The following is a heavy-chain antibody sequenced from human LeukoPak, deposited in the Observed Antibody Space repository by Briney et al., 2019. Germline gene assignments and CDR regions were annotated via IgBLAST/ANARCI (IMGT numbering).Heavy chain of an antibody. J-gene: IGHJ6*03. D-gene: IGHD2-2*01. CDR1: GGSFSGYY. Sequence: PSETLSLTCAVYGGSFSGYYWTWIRQPPGKGLEWIGEIHYSGSATYNPSLKSRVTISVDTSKNQFSLKLTSVTAADTAVYYCARTGVVVIPAAIRRHYYYYMDVWGKGTTVTVSS. CDR2: IHYSGSA. V-gene: IGHV4-34*01. CDR3: ARTGVVVIPAAIRRHYYYYMDV.